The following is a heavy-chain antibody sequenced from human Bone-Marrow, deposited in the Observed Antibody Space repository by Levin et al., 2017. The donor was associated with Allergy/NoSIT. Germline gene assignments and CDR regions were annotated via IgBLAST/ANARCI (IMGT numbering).Heavy chain of an antibody. Sequence: ASVKVSCEGSGYSFINYWIGWVRQMPGKGLEWMGTIYPGDSDTRYSPSFQGQVTISADKSISTAYLQWSSLKASDTAMYYCARHFGGVDTAMITWGQGTLVTVSS. CDR3: ARHFGGVDTAMIT. CDR2: IYPGDSDT. D-gene: IGHD5-18*01. CDR1: GYSFINYW. J-gene: IGHJ4*02. V-gene: IGHV5-51*01.